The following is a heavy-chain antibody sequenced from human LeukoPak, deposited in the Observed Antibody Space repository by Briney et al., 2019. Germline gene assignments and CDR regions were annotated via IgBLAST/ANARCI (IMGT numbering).Heavy chain of an antibody. J-gene: IGHJ4*02. V-gene: IGHV3-48*03. D-gene: IGHD3-10*01. CDR2: ISASGSTK. Sequence: RPGGSLRLSCTTSGFTFSSFEMNWVRQAPGKGLEWVSYISASGSTKYYADSVKGRFTISRDNTKNSLYLQMNSLRAEDTAVYYCARGMRMVRGVTFDYWGQGTLVTVSS. CDR3: ARGMRMVRGVTFDY. CDR1: GFTFSSFE.